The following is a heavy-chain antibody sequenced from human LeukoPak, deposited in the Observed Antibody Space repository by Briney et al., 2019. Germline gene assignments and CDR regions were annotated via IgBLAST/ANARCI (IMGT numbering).Heavy chain of an antibody. Sequence: SETLSLTCTVAGGSISSYYWSWIRQPPGKGLEWIGYIFYSGSTNYNPSLKSRVTISVDTSKNQFSLKLSSVTAADTAVYYCARHGYSSGSLAWFDPWGQGTQVTVS. CDR3: ARHGYSSGSLAWFDP. V-gene: IGHV4-59*01. CDR2: IFYSGST. CDR1: GGSISSYY. J-gene: IGHJ5*02. D-gene: IGHD6-19*01.